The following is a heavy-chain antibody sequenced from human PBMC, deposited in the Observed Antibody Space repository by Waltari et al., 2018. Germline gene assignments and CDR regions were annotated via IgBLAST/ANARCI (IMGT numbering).Heavy chain of an antibody. CDR3: ARDHGPPHSSGYYYEDY. V-gene: IGHV3-21*01. D-gene: IGHD3-22*01. J-gene: IGHJ4*02. CDR1: GFTFSSYS. Sequence: EVQLVESGGGLVKPGGSLRLSCAASGFTFSSYSMNWVRQAPGKGLEWVSSISSSSSYIYYADSVKGRFTISRDNTKNSLYLQMNSLRAEDTAVYYCARDHGPPHSSGYYYEDYWGQGTLVTVSS. CDR2: ISSSSSYI.